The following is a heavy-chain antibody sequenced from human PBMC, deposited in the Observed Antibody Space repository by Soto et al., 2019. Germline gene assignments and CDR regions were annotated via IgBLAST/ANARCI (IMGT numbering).Heavy chain of an antibody. D-gene: IGHD6-13*01. V-gene: IGHV3-74*01. CDR1: GFTFSRYW. CDR3: ARDLGIAAAGTGAFDY. CDR2: INSDGSTT. Sequence: EVQLVESGGDLVQPGGSLRLSCAASGFTFSRYWMYWVRQAPGKGLMWVSRINSDGSTTSYADSVKGRFTSSRDNAKNTLYLQMNSLSAEDTAVYYCARDLGIAAAGTGAFDYWGQGTLVTVPS. J-gene: IGHJ4*02.